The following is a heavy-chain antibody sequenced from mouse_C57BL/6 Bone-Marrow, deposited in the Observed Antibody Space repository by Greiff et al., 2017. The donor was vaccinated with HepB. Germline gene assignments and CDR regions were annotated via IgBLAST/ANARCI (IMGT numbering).Heavy chain of an antibody. CDR3: ATMVTRFAY. CDR2: ISDGGSYT. J-gene: IGHJ3*01. CDR1: GFTFSSYA. D-gene: IGHD2-1*01. Sequence: DVKLVESGGGLVKPGGSLKLSCAASGFTFSSYAMSWVRQTPEKRLEWVATISDGGSYTYYPDNVKGRFTISRDNAKNNLYLQMSHLKSEDTAMYYCATMVTRFAYWGQGTLVTVSA. V-gene: IGHV5-4*03.